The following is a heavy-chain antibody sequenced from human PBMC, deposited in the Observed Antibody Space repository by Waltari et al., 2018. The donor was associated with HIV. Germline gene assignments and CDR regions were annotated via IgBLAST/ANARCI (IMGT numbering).Heavy chain of an antibody. V-gene: IGHV1-69*01. Sequence: QVQLVQSGAEVKKPGSSVKVSCRASGGTFNSYSINWVRQAPGQGLEWMGGIIPIFGTANYAEEFQGRVTITADESTSTAYMELRSLRSEDTAVYYCARASSDCTRATCPFDYWGQGTLVTVSS. D-gene: IGHD2-8*01. CDR1: GGTFNSYS. CDR3: ARASSDCTRATCPFDY. CDR2: IIPIFGTA. J-gene: IGHJ4*02.